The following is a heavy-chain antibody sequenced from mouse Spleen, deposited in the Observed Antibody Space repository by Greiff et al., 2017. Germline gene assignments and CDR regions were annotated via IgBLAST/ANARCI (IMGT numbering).Heavy chain of an antibody. CDR1: GFTFSDYG. Sequence: DVLLVESGGGLVKPGGSLTLSCAVSGFTFSDYGMHWVRQAPEKGLEWVAYISSGSSTIYYADTVKGRFTISRDNAKNTLFLQMTSLRSEDTAMYYCARGGYGNYGFAYWGQGTLVTVSA. CDR3: ARGGYGNYGFAY. J-gene: IGHJ3*01. D-gene: IGHD2-10*02. CDR2: ISSGSSTI. V-gene: IGHV5-17*01.